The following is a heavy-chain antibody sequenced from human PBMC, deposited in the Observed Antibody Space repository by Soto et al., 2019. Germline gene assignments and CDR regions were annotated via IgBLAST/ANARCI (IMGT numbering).Heavy chain of an antibody. D-gene: IGHD3-10*01. CDR2: ISSSSSYT. Sequence: QVQLVESGGGLVKPGGSLRLSCAASGFTFSDYYMSWIRQAPGKGLEWVSYISSSSSYTNYADSVKGRFTLSRDNAKNSPYRPMNSLRAEDTAVYYCARAMVRGGPSNWFDPWGQGTVVTVSS. CDR1: GFTFSDYY. CDR3: ARAMVRGGPSNWFDP. J-gene: IGHJ5*02. V-gene: IGHV3-11*05.